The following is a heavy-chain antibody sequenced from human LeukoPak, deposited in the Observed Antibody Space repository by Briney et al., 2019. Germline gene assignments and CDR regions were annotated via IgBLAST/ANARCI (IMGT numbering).Heavy chain of an antibody. V-gene: IGHV1-46*01. J-gene: IGHJ4*02. CDR2: INPSGGST. Sequence: ASVKVSCKASGYTFTSYYMHWVRQAPGQGLEWMGIINPSGGSTSYAQKFQGRVTITADESTSTAYMELSSLRSEDTAVYYCARDLVGATGYWGQGTLVTVSS. CDR3: ARDLVGATGY. D-gene: IGHD1-26*01. CDR1: GYTFTSYY.